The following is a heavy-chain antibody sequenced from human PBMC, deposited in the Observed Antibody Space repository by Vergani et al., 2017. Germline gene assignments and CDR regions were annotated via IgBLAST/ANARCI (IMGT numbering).Heavy chain of an antibody. CDR1: GGSVSSGSYY. CDR2: IYYSGST. Sequence: QVQLQESGPGLVKPSETLSLTCTVSGGSVSSGSYYWSWIRQPAGKGLEWIGYIYYSGSTNYNPSLKSRVTISVDTSKNQFSLKLSSVTAADTAVYYCARGNVIVGAADEAFDIWGQGTMVTVSS. J-gene: IGHJ3*02. V-gene: IGHV4-61*10. CDR3: ARGNVIVGAADEAFDI. D-gene: IGHD1-26*01.